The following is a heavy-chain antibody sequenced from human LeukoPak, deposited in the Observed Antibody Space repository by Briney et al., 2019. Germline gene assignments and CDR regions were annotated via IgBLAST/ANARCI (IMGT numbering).Heavy chain of an antibody. CDR1: GFSFSGYS. CDR3: AKEGTGSQHGSGDFDL. Sequence: PGGSLRLSCAASGFSFSGYSMNWVRQAPGQGLEWVSAISSSSTSIKYADSVRGRFTISRDNAKNSVYLEMNSLSVEDTAVYYCAKEGTGSQHGSGDFDLWGQGSLVTVSS. J-gene: IGHJ4*02. D-gene: IGHD3-10*01. V-gene: IGHV3-21*01. CDR2: ISSSSTSI.